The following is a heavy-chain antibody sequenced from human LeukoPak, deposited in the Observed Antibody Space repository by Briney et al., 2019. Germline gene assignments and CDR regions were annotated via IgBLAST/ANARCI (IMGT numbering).Heavy chain of an antibody. CDR2: ISWNSNSI. Sequence: GTSLRLSCAASGFTFSSFSMNWVRQAPGKGLEWVSGISWNSNSIGYADSVKGRFTMSRDNAKNSLYLQMNSLRAEDMALYYCAKSGGSSWYFYTTFDYWGQGTLVTVSS. CDR1: GFTFSSFS. CDR3: AKSGGSSWYFYTTFDY. V-gene: IGHV3-9*03. J-gene: IGHJ4*02. D-gene: IGHD6-13*01.